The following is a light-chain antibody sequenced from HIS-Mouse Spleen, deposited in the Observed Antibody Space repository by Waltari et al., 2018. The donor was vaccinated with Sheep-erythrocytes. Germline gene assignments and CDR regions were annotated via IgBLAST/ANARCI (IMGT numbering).Light chain of an antibody. Sequence: QSALTQPASVSGSPGQSITLSCTGTSSDVGSYTLASWYQQHPGKAPKLMIYEGSKRPSGVSNRFSGSKSGNTASLTISGLQAEDEADYYCCSYAGSSTPWVFGGGTKLTVL. CDR1: SSDVGSYTL. CDR2: EGS. J-gene: IGLJ3*02. CDR3: CSYAGSSTPWV. V-gene: IGLV2-23*01.